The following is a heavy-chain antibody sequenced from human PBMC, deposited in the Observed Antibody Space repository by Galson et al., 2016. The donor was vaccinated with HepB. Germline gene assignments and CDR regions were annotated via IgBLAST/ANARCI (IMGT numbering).Heavy chain of an antibody. CDR2: ISSSGSNT. Sequence: SLRLSCAASGFTFSDSAMSWVRQAPGKGLDWVSLISSSGSNTYYADSVKGRFTISRDDSKNTMYLQMNSLRAEDTAICYCAKDMQLSLWGRGTLVTVSS. V-gene: IGHV3-23*01. J-gene: IGHJ2*01. CDR3: AKDMQLSL. CDR1: GFTFSDSA. D-gene: IGHD2-2*01.